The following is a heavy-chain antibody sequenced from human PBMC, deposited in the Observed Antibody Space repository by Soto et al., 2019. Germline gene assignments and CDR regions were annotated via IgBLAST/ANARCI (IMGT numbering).Heavy chain of an antibody. CDR2: INQDGSDK. J-gene: IGHJ4*02. CDR3: SGGVGDAF. CDR1: ESTVRRDW. Sequence: EVHLVESGGGLVQTGGSLRLSCAIYESTVRRDWMNWVRQIPGKGLEWVAHINQDGSDKHYLDSVKGRFTISRDNANNLLSLQMDSLGAGDPAIYYCSGGVGDAFWGQGTLVTVSS. V-gene: IGHV3-7*04. D-gene: IGHD1-26*01.